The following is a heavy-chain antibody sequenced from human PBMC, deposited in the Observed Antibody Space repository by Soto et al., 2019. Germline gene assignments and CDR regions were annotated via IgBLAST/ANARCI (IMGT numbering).Heavy chain of an antibody. V-gene: IGHV1-18*01. CDR3: ARDNLPKDDYDSSGYFPSDY. D-gene: IGHD3-22*01. Sequence: ASVKVSCKASGYTFTSYGISWVRQAPGQGLEWMGWISAYNGNTNYAQKLQGRVTMTTDTSTSTAYMELRSLRSDDTAVYYCARDNLPKDDYDSSGYFPSDYWGQGTLVTVSS. CDR2: ISAYNGNT. CDR1: GYTFTSYG. J-gene: IGHJ4*02.